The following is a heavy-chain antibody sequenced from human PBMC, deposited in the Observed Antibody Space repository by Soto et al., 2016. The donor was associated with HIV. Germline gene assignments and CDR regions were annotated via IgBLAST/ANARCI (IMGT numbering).Heavy chain of an antibody. J-gene: IGHJ4*02. Sequence: EVRLVESGGGLVKPGGSLRLSCAASGFTFSNAWMSWIRQAPGKGLEWPGRTKSKPDGGTTDYAAPVKDRFTISRDDSKNTLYLQMNSLKTEDTAVYYCTTDRIPNHYDSSGYFSYWGQGTLVTVSS. D-gene: IGHD3-22*01. CDR2: TKSKPDGGTT. V-gene: IGHV3-15*01. CDR1: GFTFSNAW. CDR3: TTDRIPNHYDSSGYFSY.